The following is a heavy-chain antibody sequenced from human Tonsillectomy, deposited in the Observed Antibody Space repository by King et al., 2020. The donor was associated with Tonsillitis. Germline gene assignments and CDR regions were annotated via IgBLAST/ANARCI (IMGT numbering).Heavy chain of an antibody. CDR1: GGTFSSYA. J-gene: IGHJ4*02. CDR3: ARDLRGYDSSGWYFDY. V-gene: IGHV1-69*01. Sequence: QLVQSGAEVKKPGSSVKVSRKASGGTFSSYAISWVRQAPGQGLEWMGGIIPIFGTANYAQKFQGRVTITADASTSTAYMELSSLRSEDTAVYYCARDLRGYDSSGWYFDYWGQGTLVTVSS. CDR2: IIPIFGTA. D-gene: IGHD3-22*01.